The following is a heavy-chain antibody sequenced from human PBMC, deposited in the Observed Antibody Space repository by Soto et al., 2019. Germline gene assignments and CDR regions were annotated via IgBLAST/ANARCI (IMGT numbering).Heavy chain of an antibody. J-gene: IGHJ3*02. Sequence: PGESLKISCKGSGYSFISYWIGWVRQMPGKGLEWMGIIYPGDSDSRYSPSFQGQVSISVDKSISTAYLQWSSLKASDTAMYYCARGLVDTASTNGFDTWGEGTMVTVS. V-gene: IGHV5-51*01. CDR2: IYPGDSDS. D-gene: IGHD5-18*01. CDR3: ARGLVDTASTNGFDT. CDR1: GYSFISYW.